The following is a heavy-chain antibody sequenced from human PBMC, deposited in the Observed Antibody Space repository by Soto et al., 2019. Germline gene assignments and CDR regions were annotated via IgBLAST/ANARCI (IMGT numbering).Heavy chain of an antibody. V-gene: IGHV4-30-2*01. Sequence: PSATLSLTCAVSGGSISSGGYSWSWIRQPPGKGLEWIGYIYHSGSTYYNPSLKSRVTISVDRSKNQFSLKLSSVTAADTAVYSCARGAPVVNDYWGQGTLVTVSS. D-gene: IGHD3-22*01. J-gene: IGHJ4*02. CDR2: IYHSGST. CDR3: ARGAPVVNDY. CDR1: GGSISSGGYS.